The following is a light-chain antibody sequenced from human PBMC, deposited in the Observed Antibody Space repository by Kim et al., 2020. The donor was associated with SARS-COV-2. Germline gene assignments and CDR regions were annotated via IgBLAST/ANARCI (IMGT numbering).Light chain of an antibody. CDR1: QDIRND. CDR2: GAS. Sequence: ASVGDRVTSTCRASQDIRNDLGWYQQNPGRAPKRLIYGASSLQSGVPSRFSGSGSGTEFTLTISSVQPEDFATYFCLQHSTYPSTFGQGTRLEIK. V-gene: IGKV1-17*01. J-gene: IGKJ5*01. CDR3: LQHSTYPST.